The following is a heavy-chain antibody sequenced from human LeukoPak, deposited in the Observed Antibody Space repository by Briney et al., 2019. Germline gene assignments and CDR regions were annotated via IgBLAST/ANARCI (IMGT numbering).Heavy chain of an antibody. V-gene: IGHV4-34*01. CDR1: GGSFSGYY. Sequence: SETLSLTCAVYGGSFSGYYWSWIRQPPGKGLEWIGEINHSGSTNYNPSLKSRVTISVDTSKNQFSLKLSSVTAADTAVYYCARGLAVGIVVVVAATVFDYWGQGTLVTASS. J-gene: IGHJ4*02. CDR2: INHSGST. CDR3: ARGLAVGIVVVVAATVFDY. D-gene: IGHD2-15*01.